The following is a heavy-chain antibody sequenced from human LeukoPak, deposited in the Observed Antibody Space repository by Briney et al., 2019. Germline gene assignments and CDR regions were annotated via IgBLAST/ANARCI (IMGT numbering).Heavy chain of an antibody. CDR3: AASSVRLSYWYFDL. CDR2: ISAYNGNT. V-gene: IGHV1-18*01. Sequence: ASVKVSCKASGYTFTSYGISWVRQAPGQGREWMGWISAYNGNTNYAQKLQGRVTMTTDTSTSTAYMELRSLRSDDTAVYYCAASSVRLSYWYFDLWGRGTLVTVSS. D-gene: IGHD6-19*01. J-gene: IGHJ2*01. CDR1: GYTFTSYG.